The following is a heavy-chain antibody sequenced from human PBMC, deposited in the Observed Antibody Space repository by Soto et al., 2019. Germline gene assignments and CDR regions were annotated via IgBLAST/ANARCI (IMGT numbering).Heavy chain of an antibody. CDR1: GCSINNDY. CDR2: IYYTGKT. Sequence: PSETLSLTCIVSGCSINNDYWSSWTWIRQPPGKELEWIGNIYYTGKTNNNPSLKSRITTSVDTSKNQFSLKLSSVTAADTAVYYCARGLYSSGWYEYFDYWGQGTLVTVSS. J-gene: IGHJ4*02. CDR3: ARGLYSSGWYEYFDY. V-gene: IGHV4-59*01. D-gene: IGHD6-19*01.